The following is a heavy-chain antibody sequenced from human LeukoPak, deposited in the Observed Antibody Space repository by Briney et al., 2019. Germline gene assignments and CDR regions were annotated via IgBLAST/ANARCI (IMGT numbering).Heavy chain of an antibody. CDR3: AKYYDSSGYYYYYFDY. CDR2: ISGSGGST. J-gene: IGHJ4*02. CDR1: GFTFSSYG. Sequence: PGGSLRLSCAASGFTFSSYGMSWVRQAPGKRLEWVSAISGSGGSTYYADSVKGRFTISRDNSKNTLYLQMNSLRAEDTAVYYCAKYYDSSGYYYYYFDYWGQGTLVTVSS. D-gene: IGHD3-22*01. V-gene: IGHV3-23*01.